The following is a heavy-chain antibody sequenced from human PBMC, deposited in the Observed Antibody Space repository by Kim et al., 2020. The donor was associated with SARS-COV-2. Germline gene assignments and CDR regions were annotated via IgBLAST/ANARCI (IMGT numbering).Heavy chain of an antibody. CDR3: ARPLKLTLRTPLDI. J-gene: IGHJ3*02. Sequence: SETLSLTCTVSGGSISGSDYYWGWIRQPPGKGLEWIGSIFYSGTTYYNPSLRSRVTISVDTSKNQFSLRLSSVTAADTAVYYCARPLKLTLRTPLDIWDQGTVVSVSS. CDR1: GGSISGSDYY. V-gene: IGHV4-39*01. CDR2: IFYSGTT. D-gene: IGHD1-7*01.